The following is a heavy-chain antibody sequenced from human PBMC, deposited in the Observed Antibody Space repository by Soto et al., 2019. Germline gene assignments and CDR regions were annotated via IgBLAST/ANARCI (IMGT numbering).Heavy chain of an antibody. J-gene: IGHJ4*02. D-gene: IGHD1-26*01. V-gene: IGHV3-74*01. CDR1: GFTFSNSW. CDR3: ARDRSYTTDY. CDR2: INSDGSTT. Sequence: EVQPVESGGGFVQPGGSLRLSCAASGFTFSNSWMHWVRQAPGKGLVWVSYINSDGSTTTYADSVKGRFTISRDNAKNTVYLQITSLTAEDTAVYYCARDRSYTTDYWGQGTLVTVSS.